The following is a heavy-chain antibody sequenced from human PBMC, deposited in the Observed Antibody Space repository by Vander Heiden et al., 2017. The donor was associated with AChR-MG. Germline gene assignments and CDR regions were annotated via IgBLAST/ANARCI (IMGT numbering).Heavy chain of an antibody. CDR3: ASGDYYDSSGYYSVDYYYYSMDV. J-gene: IGHJ6*02. V-gene: IGHV1-69*04. D-gene: IGHD3-22*01. CDR2: IIPILGIA. CDR1: GGTFSSYA. Sequence: QVQLVQSGAEVKKPGSSVKVSCKASGGTFSSYAIRWVRQAPGQGLEWMGRIIPILGIANYAQKFQGRVTITADKSTSTAYMELSSLRSEDTAVYYCASGDYYDSSGYYSVDYYYYSMDVWGQGTTVTVSS.